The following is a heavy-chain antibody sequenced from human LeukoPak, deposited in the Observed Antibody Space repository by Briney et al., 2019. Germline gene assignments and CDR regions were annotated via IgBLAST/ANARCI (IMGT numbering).Heavy chain of an antibody. J-gene: IGHJ4*02. CDR2: IYYSGST. Sequence: PSETLSLTCTVSGGSISSSSYYWGWIRQPPGKGLEWIGSIYYSGSTRYNPSLKSRVTISVDTSKNQFSPKLSSVTAADTAVYYCARLQDTAMVFDYWGQGILVTVSS. CDR3: ARLQDTAMVFDY. D-gene: IGHD5-18*01. CDR1: GGSISSSSYY. V-gene: IGHV4-39*01.